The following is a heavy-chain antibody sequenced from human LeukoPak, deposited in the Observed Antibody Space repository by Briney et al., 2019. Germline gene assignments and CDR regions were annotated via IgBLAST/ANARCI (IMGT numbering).Heavy chain of an antibody. Sequence: SETLSLTCTVSGGSISSGDYYWSWIRQPPGKGLEWIGRIYTSGSTNYNPSLKSRVTISVDTSKNQFSLKLSSVTAADTAVYYCARASSSWYDMYYFDYWGQGTLVTVSS. J-gene: IGHJ4*02. CDR1: GGSISSGDYY. CDR3: ARASSSWYDMYYFDY. CDR2: IYTSGST. D-gene: IGHD6-13*01. V-gene: IGHV4-61*02.